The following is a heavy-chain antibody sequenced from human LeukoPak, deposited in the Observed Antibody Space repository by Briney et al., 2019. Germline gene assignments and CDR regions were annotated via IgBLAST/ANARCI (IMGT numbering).Heavy chain of an antibody. D-gene: IGHD3-22*01. CDR3: ARSGYYDSSGDGYLQH. V-gene: IGHV3-74*01. CDR1: GFTFSSYW. J-gene: IGHJ1*01. CDR2: IKSDGSST. Sequence: QPGGSLRLSCAASGFTFSSYWMHWVRQVPGKGLVWVSRIKSDGSSTTYADPVKGRFTISRDNAKNTLYLQMNSLRAEDTAVYYCARSGYYDSSGDGYLQHWGQGTLVTVSS.